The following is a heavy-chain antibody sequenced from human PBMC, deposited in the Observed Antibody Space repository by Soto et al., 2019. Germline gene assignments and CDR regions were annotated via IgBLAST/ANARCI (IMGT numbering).Heavy chain of an antibody. CDR1: GYTFTSYG. D-gene: IGHD1-7*01. J-gene: IGHJ4*02. CDR3: AKARSGITGTPRSLDY. Sequence: ASVKVSCKASGYTFTSYGISWVRQAPGQGLEWMGWISAYNGNTNYAQKLQGRVTMTTDTSTSTAYMELRSLRSDDTALYYCAKARSGITGTPRSLDYWGQGTLVTVSS. V-gene: IGHV1-18*01. CDR2: ISAYNGNT.